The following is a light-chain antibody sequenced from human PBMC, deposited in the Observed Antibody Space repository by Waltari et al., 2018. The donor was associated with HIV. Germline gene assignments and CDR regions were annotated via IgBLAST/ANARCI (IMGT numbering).Light chain of an antibody. CDR2: DAS. Sequence: EIVITQSPATQSVSPGQSATLACRASQSLSRSLAWYQHTPGPAPRLLTYDASTRATGVPARFSGSGSGTDYTLSISGLQAEDFAVYYCQQYYDWPPYTFGQGTTLEIK. J-gene: IGKJ2*01. V-gene: IGKV3-15*01. CDR3: QQYYDWPPYT. CDR1: QSLSRS.